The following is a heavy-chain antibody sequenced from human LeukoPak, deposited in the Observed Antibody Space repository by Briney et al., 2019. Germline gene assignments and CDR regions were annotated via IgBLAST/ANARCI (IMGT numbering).Heavy chain of an antibody. CDR3: ARAAGEAAAVDPVDDY. V-gene: IGHV1-18*01. CDR2: ISAYNGNT. J-gene: IGHJ4*02. D-gene: IGHD6-13*01. CDR1: GYTFTSYG. Sequence: ASVKVSCKASGYTFTSYGISWVRQAPGQGLEWMGWISAYNGNTNYAQKLQGRVTMTTDTSTSTAYMELRSLRSDDTAVYYCARAAGEAAAVDPVDDYWGQGTLVTVSS.